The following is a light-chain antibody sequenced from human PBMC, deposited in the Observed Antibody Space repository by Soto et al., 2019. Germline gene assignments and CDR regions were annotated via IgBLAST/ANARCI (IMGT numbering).Light chain of an antibody. CDR2: KAS. Sequence: IQMTQSPSTLSALVGDTVSITCRASQNIFSWVAWYQQKPGKAPKLLISKASSLESGVPSRLSGSGSGTESTLTITTLQSDDCASYYCQQYIGYSRTFGQGTKVEL. V-gene: IGKV1-5*03. CDR3: QQYIGYSRT. CDR1: QNIFSW. J-gene: IGKJ1*01.